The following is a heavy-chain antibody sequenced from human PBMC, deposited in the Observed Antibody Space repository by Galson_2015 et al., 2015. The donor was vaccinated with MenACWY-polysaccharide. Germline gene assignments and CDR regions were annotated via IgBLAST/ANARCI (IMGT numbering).Heavy chain of an antibody. CDR1: GFNFSIYV. J-gene: IGHJ4*02. D-gene: IGHD1-26*01. V-gene: IGHV3-23*01. CDR2: ISSGSDTT. Sequence: SLRLSCAASGFNFSIYVMTWVRQAPGKGLEWVSAISSGSDTTYYTDSVKGRFTISRGNSKDTVHLQMDSLRAEDTAVYYCVKGGWADNWGQGTLVTVSS. CDR3: VKGGWADN.